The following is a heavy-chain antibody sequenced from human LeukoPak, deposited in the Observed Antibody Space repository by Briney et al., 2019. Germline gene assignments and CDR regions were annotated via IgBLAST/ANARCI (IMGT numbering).Heavy chain of an antibody. CDR3: ARESYGGNSGLDY. V-gene: IGHV3-30*04. CDR1: GFTFSSYA. D-gene: IGHD4-23*01. Sequence: PGGSLRLSCAASGFTFSSYAMHWVRQAPGKGLEWVAVISYDGSNKYYADSVKGRFTISRDNSKNTLYLQMNSLRAEDTAVYYCARESYGGNSGLDYWGQGTLVTVSS. CDR2: ISYDGSNK. J-gene: IGHJ4*02.